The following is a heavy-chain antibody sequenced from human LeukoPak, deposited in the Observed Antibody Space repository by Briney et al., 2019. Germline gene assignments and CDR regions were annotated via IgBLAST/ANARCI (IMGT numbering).Heavy chain of an antibody. V-gene: IGHV4-61*02. Sequence: SQTLSLTCTVSGDSINTDKYYWTWIRQPAGKGLEWIGRIFATGTSIYNPSLKSRVTISLDTSKNQFSLKLSSVAAADTAVYYCARGVVIAPQTFDYWGQGTLVTVSS. J-gene: IGHJ4*02. CDR1: GDSINTDKYY. CDR3: ARGVVIAPQTFDY. CDR2: IFATGTS. D-gene: IGHD2-21*01.